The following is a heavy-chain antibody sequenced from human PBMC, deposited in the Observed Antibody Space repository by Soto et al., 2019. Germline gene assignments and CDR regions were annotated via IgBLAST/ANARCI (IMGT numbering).Heavy chain of an antibody. J-gene: IGHJ4*02. D-gene: IGHD3-3*01. CDR2: TRHDGSNT. CDR1: GFNFRGYG. CDR3: ARDGVVITTFVGYFDY. V-gene: IGHV3-33*01. Sequence: QVQLVQSGGGVVQPGRSLRLSCEASGFNFRGYGMHWVRQAPGKGLEWVAITRHDGSNTYYADSVRGRFTISRDNSKNTLYLQMNSLRVEDTAVYYCARDGVVITTFVGYFDYWGQGILITVSS.